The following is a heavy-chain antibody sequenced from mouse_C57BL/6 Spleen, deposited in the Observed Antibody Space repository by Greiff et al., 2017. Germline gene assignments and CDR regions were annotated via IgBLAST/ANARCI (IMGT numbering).Heavy chain of an antibody. V-gene: IGHV1-54*01. CDR1: GYAFTNSL. D-gene: IGHD1-1*01. CDR3: ARSDYGSSPLDY. CDR2: INPGRGGT. J-gene: IGHJ2*01. Sequence: VQLQQSGAELVRPGTSVKVSCKASGYAFTNSLIEWVQQRPGQGLEWVGVINPGRGGTPSHEQFKGKETPTADKSSSTAYMQHDRLTAEYSAVYFCARSDYGSSPLDYWGQGTTLTVSS.